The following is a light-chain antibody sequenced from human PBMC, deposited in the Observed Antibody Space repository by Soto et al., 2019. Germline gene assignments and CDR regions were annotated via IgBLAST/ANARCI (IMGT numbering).Light chain of an antibody. CDR3: QQANSFPLT. CDR2: SAS. CDR1: QGIISW. Sequence: DIQMTQSPSSVSASVGDIVTINCRASQGIISWLAWYQQKPGKAPKLLIYSASSLHSGVPSRFSGSRSGTDFTLTISSLQPEDFATYYCQQANSFPLTFGQGTRLEIK. V-gene: IGKV1-12*01. J-gene: IGKJ5*01.